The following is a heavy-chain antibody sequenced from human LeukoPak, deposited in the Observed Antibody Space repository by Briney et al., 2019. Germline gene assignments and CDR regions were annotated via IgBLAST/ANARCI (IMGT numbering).Heavy chain of an antibody. CDR1: GGSISSYY. V-gene: IGHV4-59*01. J-gene: IGHJ6*02. Sequence: SETLSLTCTVSGGSISSYYWSWIRQPPGKGLEWIGYIYYSGSTNYNPSLKSRVTISVDTSKNQFSLKLSSVTAADTAVYYCARGGGTLRSFMDVWGQGTTVTVSS. D-gene: IGHD3-3*01. CDR3: ARGGGTLRSFMDV. CDR2: IYYSGST.